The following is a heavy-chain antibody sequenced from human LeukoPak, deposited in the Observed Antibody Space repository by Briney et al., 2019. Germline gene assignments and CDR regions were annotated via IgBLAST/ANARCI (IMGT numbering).Heavy chain of an antibody. D-gene: IGHD7-27*01. Sequence: SETLSLTCTVSGDFTTAYYWSWIRQPPGKGLEWIGYVYYSGSTEYNPSLRSRVTISLDMSKHQFSLNLTSVTAADTAVYYCASNTGTVFDYWGQRALVTVSS. CDR1: GDFTTAYY. CDR3: ASNTGTVFDY. CDR2: VYYSGST. V-gene: IGHV4-59*01. J-gene: IGHJ4*02.